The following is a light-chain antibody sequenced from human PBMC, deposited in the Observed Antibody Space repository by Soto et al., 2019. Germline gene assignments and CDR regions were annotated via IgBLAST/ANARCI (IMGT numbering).Light chain of an antibody. V-gene: IGLV2-11*01. CDR3: CSYAGSYTYV. CDR2: DVS. CDR1: SSDVGGYNF. J-gene: IGLJ1*01. Sequence: ALAQPRSVSGSPGQSVTVSCTGTSSDVGGYNFVSWYQQHPGKAPKLMIFDVSKRPSGVPDRFSGSKSGNTASLTISGLQAEDEADYYCCSYAGSYTYVFGTGTKVTVL.